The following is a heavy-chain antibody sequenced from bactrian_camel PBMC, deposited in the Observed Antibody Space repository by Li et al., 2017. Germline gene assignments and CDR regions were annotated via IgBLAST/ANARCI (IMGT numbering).Heavy chain of an antibody. CDR1: GHTYERAS. CDR2: IDAAGTT. V-gene: IGHV3S42*01. Sequence: DVQLVESGGGSVQAGGSLRLSCATSGHTYERASMAWLRQAAGKEREGVAAIDAAGTTSYADSVQGRFIISRDGADNTLYLQMNSLKPEDTAMYYCAACSSGYCTSGSSGVPALCGYWGPGTQVTVS. J-gene: IGHJ6*01. CDR3: AACSSGYCTSGSSGVPALCGY. D-gene: IGHD6*01.